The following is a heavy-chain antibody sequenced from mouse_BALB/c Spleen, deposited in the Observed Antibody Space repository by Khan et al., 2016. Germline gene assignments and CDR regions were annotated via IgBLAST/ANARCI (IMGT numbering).Heavy chain of an antibody. CDR2: ISYSGST. J-gene: IGHJ3*01. V-gene: IGHV3-2*02. CDR1: GYSITSDYA. D-gene: IGHD2-2*01. CDR3: ARAGALYGYFPC. Sequence: EVELVESGPGLVKPSQSLSLTCTVTGYSITSDYAWNWIRQFPGNKLEWMGYISYSGSTSYNPSLKSRISITRDTSKNPFFLQLNSVTTEDTATYDCARAGALYGYFPCWGQGTLVTVSA.